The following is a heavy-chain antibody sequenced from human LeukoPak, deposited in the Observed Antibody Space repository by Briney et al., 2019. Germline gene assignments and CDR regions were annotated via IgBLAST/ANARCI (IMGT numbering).Heavy chain of an antibody. CDR1: GGSISSSSYY. CDR3: ARDWGITGTTRIPDY. J-gene: IGHJ4*02. Sequence: SETLSLTCTVSGGSISSSSYYWGWIRQPPGKGLEWIGSIYYSGSTYCNPSLKSRVTISVDTSKNQFSLKLSSVTAADTAVYYWARDWGITGTTRIPDYWGQGTLVTVSS. CDR2: IYYSGST. V-gene: IGHV4-39*07. D-gene: IGHD1-20*01.